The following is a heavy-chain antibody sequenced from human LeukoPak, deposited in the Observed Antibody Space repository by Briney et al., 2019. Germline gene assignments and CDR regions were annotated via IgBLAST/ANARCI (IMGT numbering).Heavy chain of an antibody. D-gene: IGHD2/OR15-2a*01. CDR3: ARLRRNIANH. Sequence: SETLSLTCAVYGGSFSGYYWSWIRQPPGKGLEWIGEINHSGSTNYNPSLKSRVTVSVDTSKNQFSLKLSSVTAADTAVYYCARLRRNIANHWSQGTLVTVSS. CDR1: GGSFSGYY. V-gene: IGHV4-34*01. J-gene: IGHJ5*02. CDR2: INHSGST.